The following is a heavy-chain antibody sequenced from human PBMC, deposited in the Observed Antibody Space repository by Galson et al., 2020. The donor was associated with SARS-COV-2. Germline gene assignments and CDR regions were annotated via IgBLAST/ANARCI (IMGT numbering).Heavy chain of an antibody. V-gene: IGHV4-34*01. D-gene: IGHD3-3*01. CDR3: ARGIFGVVIIPYYYYGMDV. CDR1: GGSFSGYY. Sequence: SETLSLTCAVYGGSFSGYYWSWIRQPPGKGLEWIGEINHSGSTKYKSSLKSQVTISVDTSKNQFSLKLSSVTAADTAVYYCARGIFGVVIIPYYYYGMDVWGQGTTVTVSS. J-gene: IGHJ6*02. CDR2: INHSGST.